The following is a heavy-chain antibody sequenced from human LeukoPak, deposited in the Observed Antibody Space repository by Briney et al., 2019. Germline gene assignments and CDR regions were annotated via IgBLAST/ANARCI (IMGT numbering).Heavy chain of an antibody. V-gene: IGHV4-59*13. CDR3: ARGRSGSYHSPFDY. Sequence: TSETLSLTCTVSGGSISNYYWSWIRQPPGEGLEWIGYIYYSGSTNYNPSLESRVTISVDTSKNQFPLKLDSVTAADTAVYYCARGRSGSYHSPFDYWGQGTLVTVSS. CDR2: IYYSGST. J-gene: IGHJ4*02. D-gene: IGHD1-26*01. CDR1: GGSISNYY.